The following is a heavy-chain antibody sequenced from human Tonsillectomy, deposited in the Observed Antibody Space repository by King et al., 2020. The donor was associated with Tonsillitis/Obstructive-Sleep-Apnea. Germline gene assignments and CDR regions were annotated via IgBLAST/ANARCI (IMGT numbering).Heavy chain of an antibody. J-gene: IGHJ4*02. V-gene: IGHV3-11*05. CDR1: GFIFSDFY. CDR3: VRDSHRCSRTNCYGPGDY. Sequence: VQLVESGGGLVKPGGSLRLSCAASGFIFSDFYMSWIRQAPGRGLEWVSYISGSSSDTNYADSVRGRFTISRDNAKNSLFLQMNSLRGEDTAVYYCVRDSHRCSRTNCYGPGDYWGQGTLVTVSS. CDR2: ISGSSSDT. D-gene: IGHD2-2*01.